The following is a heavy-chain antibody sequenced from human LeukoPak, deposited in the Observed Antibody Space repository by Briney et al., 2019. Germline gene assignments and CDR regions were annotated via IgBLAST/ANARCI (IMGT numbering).Heavy chain of an antibody. V-gene: IGHV1-69*13. D-gene: IGHD5-24*01. Sequence: GASVKVSCTASGGTFSSYAISWVRQAPGQGLEWMGGIIPIFGTANYAQKFQGRVTITADESTSTAYMELSSLRSEDTAVYYCARDAGDGYNPPTKNWGQGTLVTVSS. J-gene: IGHJ4*02. CDR2: IIPIFGTA. CDR3: ARDAGDGYNPPTKN. CDR1: GGTFSSYA.